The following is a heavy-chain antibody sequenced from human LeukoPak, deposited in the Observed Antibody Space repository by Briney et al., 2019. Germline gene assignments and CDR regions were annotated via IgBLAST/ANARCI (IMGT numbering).Heavy chain of an antibody. CDR2: IIPILGIA. CDR1: GGTFSSYD. D-gene: IGHD1-26*01. CDR3: ARYPYSGSAYFDY. J-gene: IGHJ4*02. V-gene: IGHV1-69*04. Sequence: GSSVKVSCKASGGTFSSYDISWVRQAPGQGLEWMGRIIPILGIANYAQKFQGRVTITADKSTSTAYMELSSLRSEDTAVYYCARYPYSGSAYFDYWGQGALVTVSS.